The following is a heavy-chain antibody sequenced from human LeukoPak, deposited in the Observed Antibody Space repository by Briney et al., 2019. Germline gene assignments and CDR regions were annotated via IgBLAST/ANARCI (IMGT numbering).Heavy chain of an antibody. V-gene: IGHV3-21*01. Sequence: PGGSLRLSCAASGFTFSSYSMNWVRQAPGKGLEWVSSISSSSSYIYYADSVKGRFTISRDNAKNSLYLQMNSLRAEDTAVYYCARTKGTMVRGATYYFDYWGQGTLVTVSS. J-gene: IGHJ4*02. CDR3: ARTKGTMVRGATYYFDY. CDR2: ISSSSSYI. CDR1: GFTFSSYS. D-gene: IGHD3-10*01.